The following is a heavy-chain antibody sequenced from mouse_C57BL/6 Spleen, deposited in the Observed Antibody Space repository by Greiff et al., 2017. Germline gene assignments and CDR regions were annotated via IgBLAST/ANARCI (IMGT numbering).Heavy chain of an antibody. V-gene: IGHV2-9-1*01. J-gene: IGHJ3*01. CDR1: GFSLTSYA. CDR2: IWTGGGT. Sequence: QVQLKESGPGLVAPSQSLSITCTVSGFSLTSYAISWVRQPPGKGLEWLGVIWTGGGTNYNSALESRLSISKDNSKSQVFLKMNSLQTDDTARYNCARGIYGNYEAWFAYWGQGTLVTVSA. CDR3: ARGIYGNYEAWFAY. D-gene: IGHD2-1*01.